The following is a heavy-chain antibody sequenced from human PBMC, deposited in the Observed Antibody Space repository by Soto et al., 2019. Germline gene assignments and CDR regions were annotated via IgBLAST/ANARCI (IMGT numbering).Heavy chain of an antibody. D-gene: IGHD2-15*01. J-gene: IGHJ6*02. V-gene: IGHV3-30*03. CDR1: GFTFNIYG. Sequence: QVQLVESGGGLVKPGGSLRLSCAASGFTFNIYGLHWVRQTPGKGLEWVAAISFDGSTRSYADSAKGRFTISRDDSKKTLHLVMNSLRSEDTAVYYCGRDTSMGGRYYYGVDVWGQGTTVTVSS. CDR2: ISFDGSTR. CDR3: GRDTSMGGRYYYGVDV.